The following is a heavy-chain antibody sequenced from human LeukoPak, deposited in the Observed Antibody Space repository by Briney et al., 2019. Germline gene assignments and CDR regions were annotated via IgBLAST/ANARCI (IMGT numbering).Heavy chain of an antibody. J-gene: IGHJ5*02. CDR1: GGSFRGYY. Sequence: SETLSLTCAVYGGSFRGYYWSWIRQPPGKGLEWIGEINHSGSTNYNPSLKSRVTISVDTSKNQFSLKLSSVTAADTAVYYCARRPYLGYCSSTSCPGGIWFYLWGQGTLVTVSS. V-gene: IGHV4-34*01. D-gene: IGHD2-2*01. CDR3: ARRPYLGYCSSTSCPGGIWFYL. CDR2: INHSGST.